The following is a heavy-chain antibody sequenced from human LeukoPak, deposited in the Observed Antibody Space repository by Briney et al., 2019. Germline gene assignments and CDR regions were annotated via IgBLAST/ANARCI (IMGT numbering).Heavy chain of an antibody. CDR2: MNPNSGNT. V-gene: IGHV1-8*01. CDR3: ARDGIVGAYYYYGMDV. J-gene: IGHJ6*02. D-gene: IGHD1-26*01. Sequence: GASVKVSCKASGYTFTCYDINWVRQATGQGLEWMGWMNPNSGNTGYAQKFQGRVTMTRNTSISTAYMELSSLRSEDTAVYYCARDGIVGAYYYYGMDVWGQGTTVTVSS. CDR1: GYTFTCYD.